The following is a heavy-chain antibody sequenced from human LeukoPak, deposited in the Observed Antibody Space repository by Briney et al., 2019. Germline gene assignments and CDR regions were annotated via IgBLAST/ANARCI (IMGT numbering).Heavy chain of an antibody. V-gene: IGHV4-59*01. Sequence: SETLSLTCTVSGGSIRNYYWSWIRQPPGKGLGWIGNIYYSGSTRNNPSLKSRVTISADTSKNQLSLKLSSVTAADTAVYYCARHTRGDAFDIWGQGTMVTVSS. CDR1: GGSIRNYY. CDR3: ARHTRGDAFDI. CDR2: IYYSGST. J-gene: IGHJ3*02. D-gene: IGHD2-2*02.